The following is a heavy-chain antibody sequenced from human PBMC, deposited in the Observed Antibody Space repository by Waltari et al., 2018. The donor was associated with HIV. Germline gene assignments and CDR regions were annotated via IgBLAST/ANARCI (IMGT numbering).Heavy chain of an antibody. Sequence: QVQLQQWGAGLLKPSETLSLTCAVYGGSFSGYYWSWIRQPPGKGLEWIGEINHSGSSNYNPSLKSRVTVSVDTSKNQFSLKLSSVTAADTAVYYCARPHLEWLSPPYFDYWGQGTLVTVSS. V-gene: IGHV4-34*01. CDR3: ARPHLEWLSPPYFDY. D-gene: IGHD3-3*01. J-gene: IGHJ4*02. CDR2: INHSGSS. CDR1: GGSFSGYY.